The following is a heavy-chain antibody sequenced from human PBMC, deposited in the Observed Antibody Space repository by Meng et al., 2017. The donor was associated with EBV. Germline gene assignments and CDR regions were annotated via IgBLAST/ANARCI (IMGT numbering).Heavy chain of an antibody. V-gene: IGHV1-69*01. CDR2: FLPTLGAP. Sequence: QVRLVQAAAGVEEPGSSVKVSCKTSGGPVRNYAISWVRQAPGQGLEWLGGFLPTLGAPNYAQKFHGRVSITADESTSTHYMDLSSLRSEDTAVYYCASESGRGYTPDYWGQGTLVTVSS. D-gene: IGHD3-10*01. CDR1: GGPVRNYA. J-gene: IGHJ4*02. CDR3: ASESGRGYTPDY.